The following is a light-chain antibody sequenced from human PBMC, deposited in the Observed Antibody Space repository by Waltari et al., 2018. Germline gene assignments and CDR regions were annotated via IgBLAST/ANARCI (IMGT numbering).Light chain of an antibody. CDR3: QAWDSSTVV. CDR2: QDS. J-gene: IGLJ2*01. V-gene: IGLV3-1*01. CDR1: KLGDKY. Sequence: SYEMTQPPSVSVSQGQTASITCSGDKLGDKYACWYQQKSGRSPVLVIYQDSKRPSGIPERFAGSNSGNTATLTISGTQAMDEADYYCQAWDSSTVVFGGGTKLTVL.